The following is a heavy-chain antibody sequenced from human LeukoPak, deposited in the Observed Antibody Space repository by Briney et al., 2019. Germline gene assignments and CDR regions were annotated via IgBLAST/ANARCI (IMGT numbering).Heavy chain of an antibody. CDR1: GYTFTTSD. V-gene: IGHV1-8*01. CDR2: MNPTSGKT. J-gene: IGHJ4*02. CDR3: ARGRPGPAGAGTYDF. D-gene: IGHD6-13*01. Sequence: ASVKVSCTASGYTFTTSDINWVRQATGPGLEWMGWMNPTSGKTGSAQKFQGRLTMTKNTSTSTAYMEVTGLKFEDTAIYYCARGRPGPAGAGTYDFWGQGTLITVSS.